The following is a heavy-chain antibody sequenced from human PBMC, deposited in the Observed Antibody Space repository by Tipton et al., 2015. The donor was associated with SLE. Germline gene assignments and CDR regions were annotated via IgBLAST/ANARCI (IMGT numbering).Heavy chain of an antibody. CDR1: GGSISSGGYY. CDR2: IYYSGST. D-gene: IGHD5-24*01. J-gene: IGHJ2*01. V-gene: IGHV4-31*03. CDR3: ARDRTIWGRDGYNWDFDL. Sequence: TLSLTCTVSGGSISSGGYYWSWIRQHPGKGLEWIGYIYYSGSTYYNPSLKSRVTISVDTSKNQFSLKLSSVTAAGTAVYYCARDRTIWGRDGYNWDFDLWGRGTLVTVSS.